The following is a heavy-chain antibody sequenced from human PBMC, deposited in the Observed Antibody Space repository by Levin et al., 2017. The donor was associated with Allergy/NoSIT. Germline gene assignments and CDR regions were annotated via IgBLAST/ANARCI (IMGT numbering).Heavy chain of an antibody. CDR2: FSHTERS. V-gene: IGHV4-59*02. CDR1: GVSVRSYY. J-gene: IGHJ1*01. Sequence: KSSETLSLTCAVSGVSVRSYYWSWIRQAPGKPLEWIGYFSHTERSKYNPSLQSRVTFLVDTAKNQVSLNLNSVSAVDTAVYFCAKSKSMVRSTSFFDSWGQGILVTVSS. CDR3: AKSKSMVRSTSFFDS. D-gene: IGHD3-10*01.